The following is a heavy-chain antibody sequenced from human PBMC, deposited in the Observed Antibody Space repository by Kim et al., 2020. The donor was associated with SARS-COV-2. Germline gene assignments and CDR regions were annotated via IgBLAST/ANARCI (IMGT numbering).Heavy chain of an antibody. CDR2: INHSAST. Sequence: SETLSLTCAVYGGSFSGYYWSWIRQPPGKGLEWIGEINHSASTNYNPSPKSRVTISVDTSKNQFSLKLSSVTAADTAVYYCARGTRQWLVRGPYYYYMAAWGKGTTVTVPS. J-gene: IGHJ6*03. CDR3: ARGTRQWLVRGPYYYYMAA. V-gene: IGHV4-34*01. D-gene: IGHD6-19*01. CDR1: GGSFSGYY.